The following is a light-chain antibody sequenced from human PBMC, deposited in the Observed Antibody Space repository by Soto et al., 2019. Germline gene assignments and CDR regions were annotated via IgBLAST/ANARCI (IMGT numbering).Light chain of an antibody. CDR1: SSNIGSNY. Sequence: VLTQPPSASGTPGQRVTVSCSGSSSNIGSNYVYWYQQLPGTAPKLLIYRNNQRPSGVPDRFSGSKSGTSASLAISGLRSEDEADYYCAAWDDSLSGYVFGTGAKVTVL. J-gene: IGLJ1*01. V-gene: IGLV1-47*01. CDR3: AAWDDSLSGYV. CDR2: RNN.